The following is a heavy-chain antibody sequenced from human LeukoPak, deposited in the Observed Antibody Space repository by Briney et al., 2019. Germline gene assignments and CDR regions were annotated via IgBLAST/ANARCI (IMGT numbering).Heavy chain of an antibody. CDR1: GGSISSYY. Sequence: SETLSLTCTVSGGSISSYYWGWIRQPAGKGLKWIGRIYTSGSTNYNPSLKSRVTMSVDTSKNQFSLRLSSVTAADTAVYYCASTNYDFWSGYQTVFDYWGQGTLVTVSS. D-gene: IGHD3-3*01. CDR3: ASTNYDFWSGYQTVFDY. J-gene: IGHJ4*02. V-gene: IGHV4-4*07. CDR2: IYTSGST.